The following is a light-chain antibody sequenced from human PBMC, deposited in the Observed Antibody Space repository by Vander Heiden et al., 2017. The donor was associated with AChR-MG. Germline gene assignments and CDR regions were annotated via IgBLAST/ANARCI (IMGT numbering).Light chain of an antibody. J-gene: IGLJ1*01. CDR3: CSYAGNYAYV. Sequence: QSALTHPRSVSGSPGQSVTISCTGTSSDVGGYNYVSWYQQHPGQAPKLVIFDVIRRPSGVHDRFSGSKSGNTASLTISGLQAEDDADYYCCSYAGNYAYVFGGGTKVTVL. CDR1: SSDVGGYNY. V-gene: IGLV2-11*01. CDR2: DVI.